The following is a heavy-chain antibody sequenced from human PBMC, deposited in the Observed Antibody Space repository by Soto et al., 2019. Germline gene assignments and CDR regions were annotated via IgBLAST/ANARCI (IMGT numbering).Heavy chain of an antibody. CDR1: GGTFRSST. Sequence: SVKISCKASGGTFRSSTISWVRQAPGQGLEWMGRIIPILGIANYAQKFQGRVTITADKSTSTAYMELSSLRSEDTAVYYCARGSFADAFDIWGQGTMVTVSS. CDR3: ARGSFADAFDI. V-gene: IGHV1-69*02. CDR2: IIPILGIA. J-gene: IGHJ3*02.